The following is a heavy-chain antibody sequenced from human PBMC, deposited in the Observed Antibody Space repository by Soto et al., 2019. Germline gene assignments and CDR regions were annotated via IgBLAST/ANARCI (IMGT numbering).Heavy chain of an antibody. D-gene: IGHD4-17*01. V-gene: IGHV3-21*01. CDR2: ISSSSSYI. CDR3: AREKGDYGYYFDY. J-gene: IGHJ4*02. Sequence: EVQLVESGGGLVKPGGSLRLSWAASGFTFSSYSMNWVRQAPGRGLEWVSSISSSSSYIYYADSVKGRFTISRDNAKNSLYLQMNSLRAEDTAVYYCAREKGDYGYYFDYWGQGTLVTVSS. CDR1: GFTFSSYS.